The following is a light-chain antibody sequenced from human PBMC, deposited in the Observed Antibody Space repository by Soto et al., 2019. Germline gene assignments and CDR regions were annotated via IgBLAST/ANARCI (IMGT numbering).Light chain of an antibody. CDR1: QTISNN. J-gene: IGKJ2*01. CDR3: QQSNNWPHT. V-gene: IGKV3-15*01. Sequence: EVVMTQSPTTLSVSPGERVTLSCRASQTISNNLAWYRKKPGQAPSLLIYGISTRATGLPARFSGSGSGTEFTLTSSSLQSDDSALYYCQQSNNWPHTFGQGTKLEIK. CDR2: GIS.